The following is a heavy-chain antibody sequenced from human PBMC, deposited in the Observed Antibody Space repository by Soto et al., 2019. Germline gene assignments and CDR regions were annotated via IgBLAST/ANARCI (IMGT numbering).Heavy chain of an antibody. J-gene: IGHJ4*02. CDR1: GGSISSGGFS. Sequence: QLQLQESGSGLVKPSQTLSLTCAVSGGSISSGGFSWSWIRQPPGKGLESIGYIYHSGSTYYNPSPKSRVTISVGRSKNQFCLKLSSVTAADTAGYYCAGGIAARPLGYWGQGTLVTVSS. CDR2: IYHSGST. V-gene: IGHV4-30-2*01. CDR3: AGGIAARPLGY. D-gene: IGHD6-6*01.